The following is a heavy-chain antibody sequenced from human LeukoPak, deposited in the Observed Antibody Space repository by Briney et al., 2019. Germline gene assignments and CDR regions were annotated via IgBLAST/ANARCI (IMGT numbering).Heavy chain of an antibody. CDR2: ISGSGGST. J-gene: IGHJ4*02. V-gene: IGHV3-23*01. Sequence: GGSLRLSCAASGFTFSSYAMSWVRQAPGKGLEWVSAISGSGGSTYYADSAKGRFTISRDNSKNTLYLQMNSLRAEDTAIYYCAKSITGTPAGFDYWGQGTLVTVSS. CDR1: GFTFSSYA. CDR3: AKSITGTPAGFDY. D-gene: IGHD1-7*01.